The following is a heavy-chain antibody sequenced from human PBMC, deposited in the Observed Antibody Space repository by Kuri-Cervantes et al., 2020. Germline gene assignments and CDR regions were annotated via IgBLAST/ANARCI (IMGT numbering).Heavy chain of an antibody. J-gene: IGHJ6*03. D-gene: IGHD2-2*01. V-gene: IGHV4-38-2*02. CDR1: GYSISNGYY. CDR3: ARDLPCGSTSCSGYMDV. CDR2: INHSGST. Sequence: SETLSLTCAVSGYSISNGYYWGWIRQPPGKGLEWIGEINHSGSTNYNPSLKSRVTISVDTSKNQFSLKLTSVTAADTAVYYCARDLPCGSTSCSGYMDVWGKGTTVTVSS.